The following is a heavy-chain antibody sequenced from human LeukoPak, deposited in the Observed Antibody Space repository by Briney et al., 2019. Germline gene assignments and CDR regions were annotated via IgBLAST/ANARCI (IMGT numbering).Heavy chain of an antibody. D-gene: IGHD6-13*01. J-gene: IGHJ4*02. CDR1: GGSISSSGYY. Sequence: SETLSLTCTVSGGSISSSGYYWGWIRQPPGKGLEWIGSISYSGSTYYNPSLKSRLTISVDTSKNQFSLKLSSVTAADTAVYYCTRHSSSSFNFDYWGQGTLVTVSS. CDR3: TRHSSSSFNFDY. CDR2: ISYSGST. V-gene: IGHV4-39*01.